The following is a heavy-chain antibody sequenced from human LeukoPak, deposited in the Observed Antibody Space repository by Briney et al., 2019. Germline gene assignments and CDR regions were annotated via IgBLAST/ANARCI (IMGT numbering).Heavy chain of an antibody. CDR3: ATHGWDIVVVPAASLDY. D-gene: IGHD2-2*01. Sequence: GGSLRLSCAASGFTFSSYAMSWVRRAPGKGLEWVSAISGSGGSTYYADSVKGRFTISRDNSKNTLYLQMNSLRAEDTAVYYCATHGWDIVVVPAASLDYWGQGTLVTVSS. J-gene: IGHJ4*02. V-gene: IGHV3-23*01. CDR1: GFTFSSYA. CDR2: ISGSGGST.